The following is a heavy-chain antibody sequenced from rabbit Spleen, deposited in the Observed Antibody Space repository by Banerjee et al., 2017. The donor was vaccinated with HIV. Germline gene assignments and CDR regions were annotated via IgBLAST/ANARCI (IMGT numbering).Heavy chain of an antibody. V-gene: IGHV1S40*01. CDR3: ARFYAGYGDFGYAAM. CDR1: GFDFRRYY. J-gene: IGHJ4*01. D-gene: IGHD7-1*01. Sequence: QSLEESGGDLVKPGASLALSCKASGFDFRRYYLSWVRQAPGKGLEWIACIHAGSSNNIYYATWAKGRFTISKTSSTTVTLQMTSLTAADTATYFCARFYAGYGDFGYAAMWGQGTLVTVS. CDR2: IHAGSSNNI.